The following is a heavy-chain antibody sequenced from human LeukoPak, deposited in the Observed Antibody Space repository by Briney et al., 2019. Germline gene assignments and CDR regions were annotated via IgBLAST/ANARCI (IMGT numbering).Heavy chain of an antibody. V-gene: IGHV4-30-2*01. CDR3: ARSDGDLYYFDY. CDR1: GGSISSGGYS. Sequence: KASETLSLTCAVSGGSISSGGYSWSWIRQPPGKGLEWIGYIYHSGSTYYNPSLKSRVTILVDRSKNQFSLKLSSVTAADTAVYYCARSDGDLYYFDYWGQGTLVTVSS. J-gene: IGHJ4*02. D-gene: IGHD4-17*01. CDR2: IYHSGST.